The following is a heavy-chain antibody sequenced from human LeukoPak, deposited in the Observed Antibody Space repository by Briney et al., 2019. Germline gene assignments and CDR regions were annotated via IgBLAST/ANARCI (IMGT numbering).Heavy chain of an antibody. Sequence: GESLKISSKSLGYSFTAYWIGGVGQIPGKGLEWRANISSGDVDTRSSPCFQGQVTLSADRSFSNVYLKWYSLQASDTAVYYCVRVDRADCGGPRCSSGSGALDVWGQGTIVIVSS. CDR3: VRVDRADCGGPRCSSGSGALDV. D-gene: IGHD2-21*01. V-gene: IGHV5-51*01. J-gene: IGHJ3*01. CDR1: GYSFTAYW. CDR2: ISSGDVDT.